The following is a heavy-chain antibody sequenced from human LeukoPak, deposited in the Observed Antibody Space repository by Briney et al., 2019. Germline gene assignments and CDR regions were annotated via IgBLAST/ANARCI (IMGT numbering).Heavy chain of an antibody. CDR2: ISAQHGQT. CDR3: AGSLGYCTSNVCHLKY. D-gene: IGHD2-2*01. V-gene: IGHV1-18*01. Sequence: RASVKVSCKTSGYSENFYGITWVRQVAGQGLEWMGWISAQHGQTEYAPNSQDRVTMTTDTYTNTAYMELRSLRSDDTAVYYCAGSLGYCTSNVCHLKYWGQGTLVTVSS. J-gene: IGHJ4*02. CDR1: GYSENFYG.